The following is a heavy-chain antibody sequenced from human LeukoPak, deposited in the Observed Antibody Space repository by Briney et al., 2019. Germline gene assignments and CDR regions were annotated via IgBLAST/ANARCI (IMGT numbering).Heavy chain of an antibody. Sequence: GGSLRLSCADSGLTFNDYYMRWIRQAPGKGLEWRSYINIGGTNTHYADSVKGRFTISRDNAKKSLYLEMNNRRAEDTAVYYCATDGAGFDTWGQGVLVTVSS. CDR2: INIGGTNT. CDR3: ATDGAGFDT. CDR1: GLTFNDYY. V-gene: IGHV3-11*01. J-gene: IGHJ5*02.